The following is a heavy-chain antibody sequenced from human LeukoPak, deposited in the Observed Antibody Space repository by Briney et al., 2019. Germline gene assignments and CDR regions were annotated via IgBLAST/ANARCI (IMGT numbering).Heavy chain of an antibody. CDR1: GASVNSYY. Sequence: SSETLSLTCTVSGASVNSYYWSWIRQPDGKGLEWIGYIYYSGSTNYNPSLKSRVTISVDTSKNQFSLKLSSVTAADTAVYYCAREAIYPDYWGQGTLVTVSS. CDR2: IYYSGST. D-gene: IGHD2-2*02. V-gene: IGHV4-59*02. J-gene: IGHJ4*02. CDR3: AREAIYPDY.